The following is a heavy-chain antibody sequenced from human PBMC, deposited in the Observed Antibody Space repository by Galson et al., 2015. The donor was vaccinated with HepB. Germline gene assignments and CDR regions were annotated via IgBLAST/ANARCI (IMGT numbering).Heavy chain of an antibody. CDR3: ARDGGRFGGWFDP. CDR2: ISSSSSTI. D-gene: IGHD3-10*01. V-gene: IGHV3-48*04. CDR1: GFTFSSYS. J-gene: IGHJ5*02. Sequence: SLRLSCAASGFTFSSYSMNWVRQAPGKGLEWVSYISSSSSTIYYADSVKGRFTISRDNAKNSLYLQMNSLRAEDTAVYYCARDGGRFGGWFDPWGQGTLVTVSS.